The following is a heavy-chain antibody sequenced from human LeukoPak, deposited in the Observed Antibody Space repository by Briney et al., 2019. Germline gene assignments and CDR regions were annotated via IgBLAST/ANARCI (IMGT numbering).Heavy chain of an antibody. D-gene: IGHD3-3*01. J-gene: IGHJ4*02. Sequence: SSETLSLTCTVSGGSISSSSYYWGWIRQPPGKGLEWIGSIYYSGSTYYNPSLKSRVTISVDTSKNQFSLKLSSVTAADTAVYYCARGPDYDFWSGYRSSYFDYWGQETLVTVSS. CDR3: ARGPDYDFWSGYRSSYFDY. CDR1: GGSISSSSYY. V-gene: IGHV4-39*07. CDR2: IYYSGST.